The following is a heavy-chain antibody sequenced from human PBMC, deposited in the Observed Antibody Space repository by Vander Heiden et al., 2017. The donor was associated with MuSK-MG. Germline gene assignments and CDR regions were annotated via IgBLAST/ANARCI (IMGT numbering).Heavy chain of an antibody. CDR2: ISGSGGRT. V-gene: IGHV3-23*01. J-gene: IGHJ4*02. CDR3: AKEAAAGTWSYFDY. CDR1: GFRFSSFA. D-gene: IGHD6-13*01. Sequence: EVQLLESGGGLVQPGRSRRLSCAAPGFRFSSFAMSWVRQAPGKGLEWVSAISGSGGRTYYADSVKGRFTISRDNSKNTLYLQMNSLRAEDTAVYYCAKEAAAGTWSYFDYWGQGTLVTVSS.